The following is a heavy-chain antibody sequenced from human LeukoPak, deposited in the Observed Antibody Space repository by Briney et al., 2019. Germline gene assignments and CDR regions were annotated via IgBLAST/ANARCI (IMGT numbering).Heavy chain of an antibody. J-gene: IGHJ4*02. Sequence: GGSLRLSCAASGFTFSSYEMNWVRQAPGKGLEWGSYISSSGSTIYYADSVKGRFTISRDNAKNSLYLQMNSLRAEDTAVYYCAKEGGTGTRFDYWGQGTLVTVSS. CDR3: AKEGGTGTRFDY. V-gene: IGHV3-48*03. D-gene: IGHD1-7*01. CDR1: GFTFSSYE. CDR2: ISSSGSTI.